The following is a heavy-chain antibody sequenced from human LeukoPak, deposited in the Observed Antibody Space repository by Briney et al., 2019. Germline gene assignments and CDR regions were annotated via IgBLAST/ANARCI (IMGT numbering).Heavy chain of an antibody. CDR1: GGTFSSYA. V-gene: IGHV1-69*04. D-gene: IGHD7-27*01. J-gene: IGHJ4*02. Sequence: ASVKVSCKASGGTFSSYAISWVRQAPGQGLEWMGRIIPILGIANYAQKFQGRVTITADKSTSTAYMELSSLRSEDTAVYYCARDIFRLTGEDYWGQGTLVTVSS. CDR2: IIPILGIA. CDR3: ARDIFRLTGEDY.